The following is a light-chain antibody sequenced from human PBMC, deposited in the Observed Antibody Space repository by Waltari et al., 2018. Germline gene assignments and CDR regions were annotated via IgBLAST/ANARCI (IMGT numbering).Light chain of an antibody. V-gene: IGLV2-14*01. J-gene: IGLJ2*01. Sequence: QSALTQPASVSGSPGQSITIHRTGTNSDIVYYNYVSWYQQSPGKAPKLMIFDGTRLPSGVSHRFPGSKSGNTASRTISGLQAEDEADYFCAAYTSTNTVIFGGGTKVTVL. CDR1: NSDIVYYNY. CDR3: AAYTSTNTVI. CDR2: DGT.